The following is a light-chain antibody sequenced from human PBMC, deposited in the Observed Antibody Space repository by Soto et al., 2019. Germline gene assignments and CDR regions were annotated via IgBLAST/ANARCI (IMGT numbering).Light chain of an antibody. CDR3: AAWDESLSGQVV. J-gene: IGLJ2*01. CDR2: RNN. V-gene: IGLV1-47*01. Sequence: QSVLTQPPSASGTPGQRVTISCSGSSSNIGSNYVYWYKQLPGTAPKLLIYRNNHRPSGVPDRFSGSKSGTSASLAISGLRSEDAADYYCAAWDESLSGQVVFGGGTKLTVL. CDR1: SSNIGSNY.